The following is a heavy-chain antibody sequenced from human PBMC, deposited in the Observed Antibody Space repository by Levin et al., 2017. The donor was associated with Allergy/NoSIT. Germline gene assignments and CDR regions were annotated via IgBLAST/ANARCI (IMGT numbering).Heavy chain of an antibody. CDR2: IGTAGDT. J-gene: IGHJ6*02. CDR1: GFTFSNYA. CDR3: VRDAGPYGMDV. Sequence: PGESLKISCAASGFTFSNYAMHWVRQTTGKGLEWVSGIGTAGDTYYPGSVKGRFTVSRENGKNSLDLQMSSLRAGDTAVYYCVRDAGPYGMDVWGQGTTVIVSS. V-gene: IGHV3-13*01.